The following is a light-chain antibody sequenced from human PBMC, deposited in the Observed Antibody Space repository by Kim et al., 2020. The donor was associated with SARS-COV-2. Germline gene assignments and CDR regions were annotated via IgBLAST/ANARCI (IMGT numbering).Light chain of an antibody. CDR2: GKN. V-gene: IGLV3-19*01. CDR1: RLRSYY. CDR3: NSRDSSGNHLGV. J-gene: IGLJ1*01. Sequence: LGQTGRNTCQGDRLRSYYASWYQQKPGQAPVLVIYGKNNRPSGIPDRFSGSSSGNTASLTNTGAQAEDEADYYCNSRDSSGNHLGVFGTGTKVTVL.